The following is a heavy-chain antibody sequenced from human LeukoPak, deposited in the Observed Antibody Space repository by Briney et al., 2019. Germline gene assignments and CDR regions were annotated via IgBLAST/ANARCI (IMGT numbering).Heavy chain of an antibody. Sequence: PSETLSLTCAVYGGSFSGYYWSWIRQPPGKGLEWIGEINHSGSTNYNPSLKSRVTISVATSKTQFSLKLSSVTAADTAVYYCARIGRLRYSSSWNHPYYYYGMDVWGQGTTVTVSS. CDR3: ARIGRLRYSSSWNHPYYYYGMDV. J-gene: IGHJ6*02. D-gene: IGHD6-13*01. CDR2: INHSGST. V-gene: IGHV4-34*01. CDR1: GGSFSGYY.